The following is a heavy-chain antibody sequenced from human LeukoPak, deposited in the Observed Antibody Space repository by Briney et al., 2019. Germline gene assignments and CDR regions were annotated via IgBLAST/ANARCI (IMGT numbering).Heavy chain of an antibody. V-gene: IGHV3-23*01. CDR3: AKDPSGDYVGAFDG. J-gene: IGHJ3*01. D-gene: IGHD4-17*01. Sequence: GGSLRLSCAPSGFTINIYAMTWVRQAPGKGLEWVSSITVNGGGISYADSVKGRFTISRDSSKNTLYLQMSSLRAEDTAVYYCAKDPSGDYVGAFDGWDQGTRVTVSS. CDR1: GFTINIYA. CDR2: ITVNGGGI.